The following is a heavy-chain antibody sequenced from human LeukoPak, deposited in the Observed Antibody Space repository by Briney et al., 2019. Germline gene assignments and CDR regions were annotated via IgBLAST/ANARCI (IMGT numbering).Heavy chain of an antibody. CDR2: INHSGST. CDR1: GGSFSGYY. J-gene: IGHJ6*03. V-gene: IGHV4-34*01. Sequence: PSETLSLTCAVYGGSFSGYYWSWIRQPPGKGLEWIGEINHSGSTNYNPTLKSRVTISVDTSKNQFSLKLSSVTAADTAVYYCARGRGYCSSTSCYKPTGEYYYYYMDVWGKGTTVTVSS. CDR3: ARGRGYCSSTSCYKPTGEYYYYYMDV. D-gene: IGHD2-2*02.